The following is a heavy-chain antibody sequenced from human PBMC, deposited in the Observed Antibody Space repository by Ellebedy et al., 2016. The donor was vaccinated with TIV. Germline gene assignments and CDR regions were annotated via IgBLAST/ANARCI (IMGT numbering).Heavy chain of an antibody. Sequence: MPSETLSLTCTVSGGSISSYYWSWIRQPPGTGLEWIGYIYYSGSTNYNPSLKSRVTISVDTSKHQFSLKLSSVTAADTAVYYCARGDSSGYYPNDAFDIWGQGTMVTVSS. CDR3: ARGDSSGYYPNDAFDI. V-gene: IGHV4-59*01. CDR2: IYYSGST. J-gene: IGHJ3*02. CDR1: GGSISSYY. D-gene: IGHD3-22*01.